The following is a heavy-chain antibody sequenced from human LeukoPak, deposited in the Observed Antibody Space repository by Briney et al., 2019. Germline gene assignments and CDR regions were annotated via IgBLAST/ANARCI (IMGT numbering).Heavy chain of an antibody. CDR1: GYTFTSYG. CDR3: ARGGVRYFYWLPVDY. Sequence: GASVKVSCKASGYTFTSYGISWVRQAPGQGLEWMGWISAYHGNTNYAQKLQGRVTMTTDASTSTAYMELRSLRSDDTAVYYCARGGVRYFYWLPVDYWGQRTLVTVSS. CDR2: ISAYHGNT. J-gene: IGHJ4*02. D-gene: IGHD3-9*01. V-gene: IGHV1-18*01.